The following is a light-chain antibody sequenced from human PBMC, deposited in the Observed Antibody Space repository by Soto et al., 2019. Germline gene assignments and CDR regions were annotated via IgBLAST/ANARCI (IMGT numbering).Light chain of an antibody. CDR3: SSYTSSSTLVV. CDR1: SSDVGTYNY. CDR2: EVS. V-gene: IGLV2-14*01. Sequence: QSALTQPASESGSPGQSITISCTGTSSDVGTYNYVSWYQQHPGKAPKLMIYEVSNRPSGVSNRFSGSKSGNTASLTISGLQSEDEADYYCSSYTSSSTLVVFGGGTKLTVL. J-gene: IGLJ2*01.